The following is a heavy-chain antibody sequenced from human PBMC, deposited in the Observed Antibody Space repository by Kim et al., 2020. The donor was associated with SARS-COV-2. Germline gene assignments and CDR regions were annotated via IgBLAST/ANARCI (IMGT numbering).Heavy chain of an antibody. Sequence: ADSVTGRFMISQDNSENPLYLQMSSLRTDDTALYYCAKDGGARVLHGMDVWGKGTTVTVSS. CDR3: AKDGGARVLHGMDV. D-gene: IGHD3-10*01. J-gene: IGHJ6*04. V-gene: IGHV3-30*02.